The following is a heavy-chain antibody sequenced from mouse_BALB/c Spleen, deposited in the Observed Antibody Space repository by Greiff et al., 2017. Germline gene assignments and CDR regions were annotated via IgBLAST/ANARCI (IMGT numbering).Heavy chain of an antibody. CDR2: IRNKANGYTT. CDR3: ARGYGYDGAWFAY. Sequence: EVQLVESGGGLVQPGGSLRLSCATSGFTFTDYYMSWVRQPPGKALEWLGFIRNKANGYTTEYSASVKGRFTISRDNSQSILYLQMNTLRAEDSATYYCARGYGYDGAWFAYWGQGTLVTVSA. V-gene: IGHV7-3*02. CDR1: GFTFTDYY. J-gene: IGHJ3*01. D-gene: IGHD2-2*01.